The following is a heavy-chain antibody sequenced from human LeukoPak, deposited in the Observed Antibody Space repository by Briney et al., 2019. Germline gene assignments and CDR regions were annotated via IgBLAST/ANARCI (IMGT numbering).Heavy chain of an antibody. CDR3: AKASTTVTSGYIDS. CDR1: GFTFSNYW. CDR2: ISGSGIST. D-gene: IGHD4-17*01. J-gene: IGHJ4*02. Sequence: GGSLRLSCAASGFTFSNYWMHWVRQAPGKGLEWVSDISGSGISTYYADSVKGRFTISRDNSKNTLYLQMNSLRAEDTAVYYCAKASTTVTSGYIDSWGQGTLVTVSS. V-gene: IGHV3-23*01.